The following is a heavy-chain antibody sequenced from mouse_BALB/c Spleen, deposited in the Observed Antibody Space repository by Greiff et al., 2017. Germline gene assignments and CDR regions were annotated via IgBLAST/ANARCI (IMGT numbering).Heavy chain of an antibody. CDR3: ARDTSGNYPWFAY. Sequence: EVQRVESGGGLVQPGGSLRLSCATSGFTFTDYYMSWVRQPPGKALEWLGFIRNKANGYTTEYSASVKGRFTISRDNSQSILYLQMNTLRAEDSATYYCARDTSGNYPWFAYWGQGTLVTVSA. CDR1: GFTFTDYY. D-gene: IGHD2-1*01. J-gene: IGHJ3*01. CDR2: IRNKANGYTT. V-gene: IGHV7-3*02.